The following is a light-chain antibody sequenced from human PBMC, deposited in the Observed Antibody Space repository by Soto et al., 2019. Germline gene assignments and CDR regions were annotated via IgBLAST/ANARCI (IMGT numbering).Light chain of an antibody. V-gene: IGLV1-40*01. J-gene: IGLJ1*01. CDR1: RSNIGAGYD. CDR3: QSYDTSLSAYV. CDR2: GNN. Sequence: QSVLTQPPSVSGAPGQRVTISCTGSRSNIGAGYDVHWYQQLPGTAPKVLIYGNNNRPSGVPDRFSGSKSGTSASLAITGLQAEDEADYYCQSYDTSLSAYVFGTGTKLTVL.